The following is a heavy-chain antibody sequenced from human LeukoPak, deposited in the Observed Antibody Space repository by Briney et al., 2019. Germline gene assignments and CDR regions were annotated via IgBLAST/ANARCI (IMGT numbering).Heavy chain of an antibody. J-gene: IGHJ4*02. CDR2: ISSFSNFR. Sequence: GGSLRLSCAASGFTFSDYYMSWIRQAPGKGLWWVSHISSFSNFRSYADSVKGRFTISRDNAKNSLYLQVNSLRAEDTAVYYCARPTIAAAGNFEYWGQGTLVTVSS. CDR3: ARPTIAAAGNFEY. V-gene: IGHV3-11*03. CDR1: GFTFSDYY. D-gene: IGHD6-13*01.